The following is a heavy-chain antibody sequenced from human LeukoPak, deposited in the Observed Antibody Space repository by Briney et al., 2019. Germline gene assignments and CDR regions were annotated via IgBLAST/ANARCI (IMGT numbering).Heavy chain of an antibody. CDR3: ARTYGSSGFQY. J-gene: IGHJ4*02. V-gene: IGHV1-46*03. CDR1: GYTFTSYF. D-gene: IGHD3-22*01. CDR2: VNPGGGST. Sequence: ASVKVSCKASGYTFTSYFMHWVRQAPGQGLEWMGSVNPGGGSTTYAQNFQGRVTMTRGTSTNTVCMELSSLRSEDTAVYYCARTYGSSGFQYWGQGTLVTVSS.